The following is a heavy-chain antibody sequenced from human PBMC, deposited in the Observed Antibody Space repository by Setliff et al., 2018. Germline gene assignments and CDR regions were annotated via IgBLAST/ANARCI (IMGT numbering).Heavy chain of an antibody. D-gene: IGHD2-21*02. V-gene: IGHV3-7*01. CDR2: INPDGSEK. CDR1: ALTFSSYW. CDR3: ATGAWGDL. Sequence: GESLKISCAASALTFSSYWMNWVRQAPGKGLEWLASINPDGSEKYYVDSVKGRFTISRDNAKNSVYLQMSSLRVEDSAVYYCATGAWGDLWGQGTLVTVSS. J-gene: IGHJ4*01.